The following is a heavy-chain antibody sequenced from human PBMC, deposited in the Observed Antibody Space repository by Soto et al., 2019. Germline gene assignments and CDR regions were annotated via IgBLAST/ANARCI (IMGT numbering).Heavy chain of an antibody. J-gene: IGHJ4*02. Sequence: QVQLVESGGGVVQPGRSLRLSCAASGFTFSSYAMHWVRQAPGKGLEWVAVISYDGSNKYYADSVKGRFTISRDNSKNTLYLQMNSLRAEDTAVYYCAREDTAMAAPFDYWGQGTLVTVST. CDR1: GFTFSSYA. D-gene: IGHD5-18*01. V-gene: IGHV3-30-3*01. CDR2: ISYDGSNK. CDR3: AREDTAMAAPFDY.